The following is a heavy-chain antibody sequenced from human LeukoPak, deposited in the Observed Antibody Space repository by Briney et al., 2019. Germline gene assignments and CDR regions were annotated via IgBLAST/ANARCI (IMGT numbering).Heavy chain of an antibody. CDR1: GGTFSSYA. D-gene: IGHD2-21*02. Sequence: SVKVSCKASGGTFSSYAISWVRQAPGQGLEWMGGIIPIFGTANYAQKFQGRVTITTDESTSTAYMELSSLRSEDTAVYYCAAIVVVTVNPNYWGQGTLVTVSS. J-gene: IGHJ4*02. V-gene: IGHV1-69*05. CDR2: IIPIFGTA. CDR3: AAIVVVTVNPNY.